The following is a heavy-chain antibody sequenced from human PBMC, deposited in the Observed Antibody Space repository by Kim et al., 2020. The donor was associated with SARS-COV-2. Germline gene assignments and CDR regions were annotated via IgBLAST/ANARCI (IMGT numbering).Heavy chain of an antibody. D-gene: IGHD3-9*01. J-gene: IGHJ6*02. Sequence: ASVKVSCKASGYTFTSYAMHWVRQAPGQRLEWMGWINAGNGNTKYSQKFQGRVTITRDTSASTAYMELSSLRSEDTAVYYCARENFDWGIYYYYGMDVWGQGTTVTVSS. V-gene: IGHV1-3*01. CDR3: ARENFDWGIYYYYGMDV. CDR2: INAGNGNT. CDR1: GYTFTSYA.